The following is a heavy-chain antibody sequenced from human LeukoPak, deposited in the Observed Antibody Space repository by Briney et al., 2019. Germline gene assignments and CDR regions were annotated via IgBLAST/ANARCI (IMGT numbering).Heavy chain of an antibody. Sequence: PSETLSLTCTVSGGSISSYYWSWIRQPPGKGLEWIGYIYYSGSTNYNPSLKSRVTISVDTSKNQFSLKLSSVTAADTAVYYCAREYSSSWKGYYFDYWGQGTLATVSS. D-gene: IGHD6-13*01. CDR2: IYYSGST. CDR3: AREYSSSWKGYYFDY. CDR1: GGSISSYY. V-gene: IGHV4-59*01. J-gene: IGHJ4*02.